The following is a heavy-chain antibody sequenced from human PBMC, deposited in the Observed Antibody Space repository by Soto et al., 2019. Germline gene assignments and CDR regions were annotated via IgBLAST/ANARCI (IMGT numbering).Heavy chain of an antibody. V-gene: IGHV3-48*04. Sequence: PGGSRRPSCPASGLPFSIYNLNWVRQAPGKGLEWISYITFSGNTVYYADSLKGRFTISRDNAKNSLYLQMNRLRAEDTAVYYCARVSWREKYGMDVWGQGTTVTVSS. J-gene: IGHJ6*02. CDR3: ARVSWREKYGMDV. CDR2: ITFSGNTV. CDR1: GLPFSIYN.